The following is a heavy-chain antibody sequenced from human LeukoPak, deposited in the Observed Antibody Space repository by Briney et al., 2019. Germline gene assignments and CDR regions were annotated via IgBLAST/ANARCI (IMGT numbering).Heavy chain of an antibody. V-gene: IGHV3-23*01. J-gene: IGHJ4*02. CDR3: AKDGSQSLLPNYFDY. CDR1: GFTFSSYA. CDR2: INGSGGST. Sequence: PGGSLRLSCAASGFTFSSYAMSWVRQAPRKGLEWVSAINGSGGSTYYADSVKGRFTISRDNSKNTLYLQMNSLRAEDTAVYYCAKDGSQSLLPNYFDYWGQGTLVTVSS. D-gene: IGHD1-26*01.